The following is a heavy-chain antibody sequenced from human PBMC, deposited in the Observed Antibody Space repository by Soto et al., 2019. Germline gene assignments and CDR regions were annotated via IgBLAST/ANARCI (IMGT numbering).Heavy chain of an antibody. J-gene: IGHJ4*02. V-gene: IGHV3-48*02. D-gene: IGHD3-3*01. CDR2: ISTTSSSI. CDR1: EFTFSSYS. CDR3: ARKGVAFDY. Sequence: PGGSLRLSCAASEFTFSSYSMNWVRQAPGKGLEWISYISTTSSSIYYADSVKGRFTISRDNAKNSLFLQMNSLRDEDTAVYYCARKGVAFDYWGQRALVTVSS.